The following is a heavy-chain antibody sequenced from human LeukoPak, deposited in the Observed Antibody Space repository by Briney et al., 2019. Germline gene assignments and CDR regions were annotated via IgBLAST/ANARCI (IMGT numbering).Heavy chain of an antibody. J-gene: IGHJ5*02. V-gene: IGHV4-30-4*08. CDR2: IYYSGST. CDR1: GGSISSGDYY. Sequence: SQTLSLTCTVSGGSISSGDYYWSWLRQPPGMGRQWVGYIYYSGSTYYNPSLKSRVTISVDTSKNQFSLKLSAVTAADTAVYYCARGKHQRFLEGLFWFDPWGQGTLVTVSS. D-gene: IGHD3-3*01. CDR3: ARGKHQRFLEGLFWFDP.